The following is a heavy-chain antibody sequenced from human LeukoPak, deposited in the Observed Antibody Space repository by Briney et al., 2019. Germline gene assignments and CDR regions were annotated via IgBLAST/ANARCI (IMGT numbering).Heavy chain of an antibody. V-gene: IGHV4-34*01. Sequence: PSETLSLTCAVYGGSFSGYYWSWIRQPPGKGLEWIGEINHSGSTNYNPSLKSRVTISVDTSKNQFSLKLSSVTAADTAVYYCARDPDYWGQGTLVTVSS. J-gene: IGHJ4*02. CDR1: GGSFSGYY. CDR2: INHSGST. CDR3: ARDPDY.